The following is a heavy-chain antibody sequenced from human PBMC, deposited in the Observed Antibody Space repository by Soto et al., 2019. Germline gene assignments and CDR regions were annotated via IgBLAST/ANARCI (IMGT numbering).Heavy chain of an antibody. CDR3: ARDYDLVCDS. D-gene: IGHD3-3*01. J-gene: IGHJ4*02. Sequence: ASVKVSCKASGYTFTDSHIHWVRRAPGQGLEWMGWINPDTGDRNYAQRFQGRLTLTRDTSITTAYMALTGLTSDDKAVYFCARDYDLVCDSWGQGTLVTVSS. CDR2: INPDTGDR. CDR1: GYTFTDSH. V-gene: IGHV1-2*02.